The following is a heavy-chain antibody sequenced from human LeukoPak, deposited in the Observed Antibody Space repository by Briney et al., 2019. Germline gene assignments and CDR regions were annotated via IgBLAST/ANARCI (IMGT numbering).Heavy chain of an antibody. D-gene: IGHD6-6*01. V-gene: IGHV1-46*03. Sequence: ASVKVSCNVSGYTISDYFMHWLQQAPGQGLEWMGIINPGDGSTNYAQKFQGRVTMTRDRSTSTIYMELSSLRSEDTAVYYCARVGQLVFDYWGQGTLVTVSS. J-gene: IGHJ4*02. CDR3: ARVGQLVFDY. CDR1: GYTISDYF. CDR2: INPGDGST.